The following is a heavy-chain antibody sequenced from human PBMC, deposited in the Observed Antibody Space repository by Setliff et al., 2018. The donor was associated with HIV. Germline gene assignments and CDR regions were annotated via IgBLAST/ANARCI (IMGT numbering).Heavy chain of an antibody. D-gene: IGHD3-3*01. V-gene: IGHV1-18*01. CDR1: GYTFTSYG. CDR3: ARDSDNFWSGYYAAFDY. Sequence: ASVKVSCKASGYTFTSYGISWVRQAPGQGLEWMGWISAYNGNTNYAQKLQGGVTVTTDTSSSTAYLDLRSLRSDDTAVYYCARDSDNFWSGYYAAFDYWGQGTLVTVSS. CDR2: ISAYNGNT. J-gene: IGHJ4*02.